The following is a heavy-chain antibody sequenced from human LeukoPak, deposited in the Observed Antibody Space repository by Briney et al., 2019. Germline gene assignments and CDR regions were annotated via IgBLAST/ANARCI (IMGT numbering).Heavy chain of an antibody. D-gene: IGHD6-13*01. CDR2: IYTSGST. Sequence: PSQTLSLTCTVSGGSISSGSYYWSWIRQPAGKGLEWIGRIYTSGSTNYNPSLKSRVTISVDTSKNQFSLKLSSVTAADTAVYYCARGRKRYVGIAAADFDYWGQGTLVTVSS. CDR3: ARGRKRYVGIAAADFDY. V-gene: IGHV4-61*02. CDR1: GGSISSGSYY. J-gene: IGHJ4*02.